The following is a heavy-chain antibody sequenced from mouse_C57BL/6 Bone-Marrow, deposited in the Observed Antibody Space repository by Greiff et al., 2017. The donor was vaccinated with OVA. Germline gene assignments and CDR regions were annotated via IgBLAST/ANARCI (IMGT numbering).Heavy chain of an antibody. V-gene: IGHV1-5*01. D-gene: IGHD1-1*01. Sequence: VQLQQSGTVLARPGASVKMSCKPSGYTFTSYWMHWVKQRPGQGLEWIGAIYPGNSDTSYNQKFKGKAKLTAVTSASTAYMELSSLTNEDSAVYYCTKDGHGSSYFDYWGQGTTLTVSS. CDR1: GYTFTSYW. CDR3: TKDGHGSSYFDY. J-gene: IGHJ2*01. CDR2: IYPGNSDT.